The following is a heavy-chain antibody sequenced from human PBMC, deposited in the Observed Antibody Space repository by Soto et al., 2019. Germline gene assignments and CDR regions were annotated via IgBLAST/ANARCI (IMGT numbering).Heavy chain of an antibody. V-gene: IGHV4-59*01. CDR1: GGSISGYY. CDR3: ARVPPEGVGGMDV. J-gene: IGHJ6*02. CDR2: IYYSGSP. Sequence: SETLSLTCTVSGGSISGYYWSWIRQSPGKGLEWIGYIYYSGSPNYNPSLKSRVTISVDTSKNQFSLMLSSVTAADTAVYYCARVPPEGVGGMDVWGQGTTVTVSS. D-gene: IGHD3-16*01.